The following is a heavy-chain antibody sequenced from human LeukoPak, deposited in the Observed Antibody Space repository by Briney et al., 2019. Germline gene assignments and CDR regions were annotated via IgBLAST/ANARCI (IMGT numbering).Heavy chain of an antibody. CDR2: ISGSGGST. D-gene: IGHD3-10*01. Sequence: GGSLRLSCAASGFTFSSYAMSWVRQAPGKGLEWVSAISGSGGSTYYADSVKGRFTISRDNSKNTLYLQMNSLRAEDTAVYYCARHYGYSGSGSLALYFDYWGQGTLVTVSS. V-gene: IGHV3-23*01. J-gene: IGHJ4*02. CDR3: ARHYGYSGSGSLALYFDY. CDR1: GFTFSSYA.